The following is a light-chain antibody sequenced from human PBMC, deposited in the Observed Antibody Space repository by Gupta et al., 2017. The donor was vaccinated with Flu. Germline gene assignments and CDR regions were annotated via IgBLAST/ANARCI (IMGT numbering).Light chain of an antibody. CDR3: QQDDGSPWT. V-gene: IGKV3-20*01. CDR1: QGFSSRY. CDR2: GAS. Sequence: ELVLTQSPVTLSLSPGERATLSCRASQGFSSRYLAWYQQKPGQAPRLLIYGASSRATGIPDRFSGSGSGTDFTLTISRLEPEDFAVFYCQQDDGSPWTFGQGTKVEIK. J-gene: IGKJ1*01.